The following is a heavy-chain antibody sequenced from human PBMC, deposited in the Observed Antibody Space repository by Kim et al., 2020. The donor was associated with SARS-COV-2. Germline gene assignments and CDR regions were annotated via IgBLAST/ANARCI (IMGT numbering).Heavy chain of an antibody. J-gene: IGHJ4*02. CDR2: INHSGGT. CDR1: AESFSDYH. Sequence: SETLSLTCDVYAESFSDYHWSWIRQPSGKGLEWIGGINHSGGTNYNPSLRSRVTISVDPSKNHFSLKLTSVTAADTAMYFCASGLDFCTSSSCFDYWGQGSLVTVSS. CDR3: ASGLDFCTSSSCFDY. D-gene: IGHD2-2*01. V-gene: IGHV4-34*01.